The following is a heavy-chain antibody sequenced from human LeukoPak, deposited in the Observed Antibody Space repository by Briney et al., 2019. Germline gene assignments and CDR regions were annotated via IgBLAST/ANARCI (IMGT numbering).Heavy chain of an antibody. CDR3: ARRAGGYSHPYDY. D-gene: IGHD4-23*01. V-gene: IGHV3-53*01. CDR1: GFTVSTNY. J-gene: IGHJ4*02. CDR2: IYSGGST. Sequence: PGGSLRLSCVVSGFTVSTNYMSWVRQAPGKGLEWASLIYSGGSTYYADSVKGRFTISRDNPKNTLYLQMNSLRAEDTAVYYCARRAGGYSHPYDYWGQGTLVTVSS.